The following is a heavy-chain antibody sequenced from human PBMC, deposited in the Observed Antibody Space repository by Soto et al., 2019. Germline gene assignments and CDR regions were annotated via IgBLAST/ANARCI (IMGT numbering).Heavy chain of an antibody. V-gene: IGHV3-74*01. CDR2: VNSDGSIT. Sequence: EVQLVESGGGLVQPGGSLRLSCAASGFDFTNSWMHWVRQAPGKGLVWVSHVNSDGSITTYADSVKGRFTISRDNAKNTVYLQMNSLRVEDTAFYYCTRDQRYSSAVWGQGTLVTVSS. CDR3: TRDQRYSSAV. CDR1: GFDFTNSW. D-gene: IGHD5-18*01. J-gene: IGHJ4*02.